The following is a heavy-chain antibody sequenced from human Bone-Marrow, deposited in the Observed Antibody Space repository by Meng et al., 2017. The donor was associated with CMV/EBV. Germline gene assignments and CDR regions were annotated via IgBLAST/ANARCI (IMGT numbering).Heavy chain of an antibody. CDR2: ISYDGSNK. J-gene: IGHJ5*02. CDR1: FNVSSYD. D-gene: IGHD6-13*01. Sequence: FNVSSYDMHWVRQAPGKGLEWVAVISYDGSNKYYADSVKGRFTISRDNSKNTLYLQMNSLRAEDTAVYYCARDRASSSWFLYNWFDPWGQGTLVTVSS. V-gene: IGHV3-30-3*01. CDR3: ARDRASSSWFLYNWFDP.